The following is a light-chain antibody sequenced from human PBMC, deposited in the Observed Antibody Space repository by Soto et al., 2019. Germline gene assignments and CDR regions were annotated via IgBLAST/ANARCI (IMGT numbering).Light chain of an antibody. V-gene: IGKV3-15*01. J-gene: IGKJ2*01. CDR2: GAS. CDR3: QQSDNWPHT. Sequence: EMVMTQSPATLSVSPGERATLSCRASQNLSRNLAWYQQQPGQAPRLLIYGASTRATGIPARFSGSASGTDFTLTISSLQSEDFAVYYCQQSDNWPHTFGQGNKLEIK. CDR1: QNLSRN.